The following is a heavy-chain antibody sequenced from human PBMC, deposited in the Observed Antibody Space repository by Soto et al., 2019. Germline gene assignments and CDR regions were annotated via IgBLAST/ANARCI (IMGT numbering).Heavy chain of an antibody. CDR1: GYTFTSYD. J-gene: IGHJ4*02. CDR3: ASSVGGSNVNFDY. CDR2: MNPDSGHT. D-gene: IGHD3-10*01. Sequence: QVQLVQSGAEVRTPGASVKVSCKASGYTFTSYDINWVRQATGQGPEWMGWMNPDSGHTGYVQKFQGRVTMTRNTAISTAYMELSSLRSEDTAVYYCASSVGGSNVNFDYWGQGTLVTVSS. V-gene: IGHV1-8*01.